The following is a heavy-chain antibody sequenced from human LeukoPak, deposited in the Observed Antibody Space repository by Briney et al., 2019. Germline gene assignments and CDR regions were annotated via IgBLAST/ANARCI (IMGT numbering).Heavy chain of an antibody. J-gene: IGHJ4*02. CDR1: GFTFSSYA. CDR2: IGGSGDST. D-gene: IGHD3-22*01. CDR3: AKKVNYYDSSGYYPFDY. V-gene: IGHV3-23*01. Sequence: GGSLRLSCAASGFTFSSYAMSWVRQAPGKGLEWVSAIGGSGDSTYYADSVKGRFTISRDNSKNTLYLQMNSLRAEDTAVYYCAKKVNYYDSSGYYPFDYWGQGTLVTVSS.